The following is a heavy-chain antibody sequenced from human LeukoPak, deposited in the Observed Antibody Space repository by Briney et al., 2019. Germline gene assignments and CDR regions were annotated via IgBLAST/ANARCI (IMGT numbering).Heavy chain of an antibody. CDR3: ARSYNYYDSSGTSNDY. J-gene: IGHJ4*02. V-gene: IGHV3-74*01. CDR1: GFTFSSYW. D-gene: IGHD3-22*01. Sequence: GGSLRLSCAASGFTFSSYWMHWVRQAPGKGLMWVARINGDGTSTTYADSVKGRFTISRDNSKNTLYLQMNSLRAEDTAVYYCARSYNYYDSSGTSNDYWGQGTLVTVSS. CDR2: INGDGTST.